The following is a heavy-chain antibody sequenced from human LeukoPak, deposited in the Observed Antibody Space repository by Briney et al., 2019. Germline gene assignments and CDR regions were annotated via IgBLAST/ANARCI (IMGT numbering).Heavy chain of an antibody. Sequence: PGGSLRLSCAASGFTLSSYWMHWVRQAPGKGLDWVSTIRAGGGDTFYSDSVKGRFSISRDNSKNTLILQMDSLRADDTAIYYCAKILASGSGSYWGQGTLVLVSS. CDR2: IRAGGGDT. V-gene: IGHV3-23*01. D-gene: IGHD3-10*01. CDR1: GFTLSSYW. CDR3: AKILASGSGSY. J-gene: IGHJ4*02.